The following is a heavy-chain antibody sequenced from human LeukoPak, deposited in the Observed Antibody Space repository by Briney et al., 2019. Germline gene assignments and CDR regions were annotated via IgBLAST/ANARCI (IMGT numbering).Heavy chain of an antibody. CDR3: AIWRLRGAYFDY. CDR1: GGSISSSNW. CDR2: IYHSGST. Sequence: NPSETLSLTCAVSGGSISSSNWWSWVRQPPGKGLEWIGEIYHSGSTNYNPSLKSRVTISVDKSKNQFSLKLSSVTAADTAVYYCAIWRLRGAYFDYWGQGTLVTVSS. J-gene: IGHJ4*02. D-gene: IGHD4-17*01. V-gene: IGHV4-4*02.